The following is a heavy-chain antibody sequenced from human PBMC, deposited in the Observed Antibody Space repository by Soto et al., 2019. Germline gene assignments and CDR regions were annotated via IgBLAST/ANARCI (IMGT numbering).Heavy chain of an antibody. CDR2: TYSGGST. J-gene: IGHJ3*02. V-gene: IGHV3-53*01. CDR3: ARDDGYRGATAFDT. Sequence: GGPLRLSCAASGFAVIRNYIRWVRPAPGKGLEWVSVTYSGGSTYYADSVKGRFTISRDNSKNTLYLQMNSLRAEDTAVYYCARDDGYRGATAFDTWGQEKVLTVSS. D-gene: IGHD3-22*01. CDR1: GFAVIRNY.